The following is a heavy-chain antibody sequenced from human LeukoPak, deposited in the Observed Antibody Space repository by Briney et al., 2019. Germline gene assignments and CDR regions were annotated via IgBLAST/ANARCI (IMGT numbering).Heavy chain of an antibody. Sequence: SETLSLTCTVSAGSISSSSYYWDWLRQPPGRGREGLGSIYYSGSKYYNMSLKSRVNIYIDMSKKQFSLTLNFVPAADRAVYFCARRRYDDRTGYLDWGQGTLVTVSS. CDR2: IYYSGSK. V-gene: IGHV4-39*01. CDR3: ARRRYDDRTGYLD. D-gene: IGHD5-12*01. CDR1: AGSISSSSYY. J-gene: IGHJ1*01.